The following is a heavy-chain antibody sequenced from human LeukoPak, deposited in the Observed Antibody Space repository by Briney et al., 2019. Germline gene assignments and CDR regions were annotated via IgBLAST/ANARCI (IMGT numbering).Heavy chain of an antibody. D-gene: IGHD4-17*01. V-gene: IGHV5-10-1*01. Sequence: GESLKVYWKGSGYSFTSYWVSWERQMPGKGLEWVGRIDPSDSYTNYRPSFQGHVTFSPDKSISTAYLQCRSLKASDTAMYYCARHSTVTPPLLTFDYSSEGTLVTVSS. CDR2: IDPSDSYT. J-gene: IGHJ4*02. CDR1: GYSFTSYW. CDR3: ARHSTVTPPLLTFDY.